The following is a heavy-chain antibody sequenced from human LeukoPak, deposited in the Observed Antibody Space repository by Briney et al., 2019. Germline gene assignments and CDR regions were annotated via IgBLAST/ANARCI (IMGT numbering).Heavy chain of an antibody. D-gene: IGHD6-19*01. J-gene: IGHJ4*02. CDR2: IWYDGSNK. CDR1: GFTFSSYG. V-gene: IGHV3-33*01. Sequence: GGSLRLSCAASGFTFSSYGMHWVRQAPGKGLEWVAVIWYDGSNKFYADSVKGRFTISRDNSKNTLYLQMNSLRAEDTAVYYCASSAGALIDCWGQGTLVIVSS. CDR3: ASSAGALIDC.